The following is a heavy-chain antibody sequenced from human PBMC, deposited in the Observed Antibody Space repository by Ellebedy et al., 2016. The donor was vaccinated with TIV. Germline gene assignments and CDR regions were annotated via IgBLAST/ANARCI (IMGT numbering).Heavy chain of an antibody. Sequence: AASVKVSCKTSGYTFTTYAITWVRQAPGQGLEWMGRISPYDGNTNYAQELQGRVTMTKDTSTNTAYMELSSLRSDDTAVYYCARDLTAMVTMTYWGQGTLVTVSP. CDR1: GYTFTTYA. CDR3: ARDLTAMVTMTY. CDR2: ISPYDGNT. V-gene: IGHV1-18*01. D-gene: IGHD5-18*01. J-gene: IGHJ4*02.